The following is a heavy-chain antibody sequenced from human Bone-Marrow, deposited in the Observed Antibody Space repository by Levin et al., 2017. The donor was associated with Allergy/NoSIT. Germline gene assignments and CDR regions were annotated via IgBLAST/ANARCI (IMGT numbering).Heavy chain of an antibody. CDR2: TRNKANGYTT. D-gene: IGHD2-15*01. CDR3: ARHLTHCSGDTCRSHGDV. Sequence: GESLKISCAASGFTSSDYYMDWVRQPPGKGLEWVGRTRNKANGYTTVYAASVEGRFTISRDESTNSLYLQMNSLKTEDTAVYYCARHLTHCSGDTCRSHGDVWGQGTTVTVSS. CDR1: GFTSSDYY. V-gene: IGHV3-72*01. J-gene: IGHJ6*02.